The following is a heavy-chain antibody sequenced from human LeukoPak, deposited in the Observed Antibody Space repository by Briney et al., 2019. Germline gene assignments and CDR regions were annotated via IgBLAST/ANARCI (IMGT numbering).Heavy chain of an antibody. CDR2: ITWDGGTT. CDR1: GFAFAQYM. D-gene: IGHD3-22*01. Sequence: GGSLRLSCAACGFAFAQYMMHWVRHAPGTGLEWVSLITWDGGTTYYAGSVKGRFTISRDNSKNSLYLQMNSLRSEDNALYYCAKDYGNYRGSDYWGQGTLVTVSS. CDR3: AKDYGNYRGSDY. J-gene: IGHJ4*02. V-gene: IGHV3-43*01.